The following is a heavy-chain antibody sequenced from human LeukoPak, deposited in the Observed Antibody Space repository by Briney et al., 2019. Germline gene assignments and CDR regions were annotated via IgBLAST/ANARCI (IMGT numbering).Heavy chain of an antibody. Sequence: GRSLRLSCAASGFTFTNYAIHWVRQAPGKGLEWVAVISYDGSNKYYADSVKGRFTISRDNSKNTLFLQMNSLRAEDMALYYCARAHIVVVVAAPDYWGQGTLVTVSS. D-gene: IGHD2-15*01. J-gene: IGHJ4*02. V-gene: IGHV3-30-3*01. CDR1: GFTFTNYA. CDR3: ARAHIVVVVAAPDY. CDR2: ISYDGSNK.